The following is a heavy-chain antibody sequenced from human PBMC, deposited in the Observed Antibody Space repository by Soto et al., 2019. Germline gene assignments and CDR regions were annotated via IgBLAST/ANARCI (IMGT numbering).Heavy chain of an antibody. Sequence: KPSETLSLTCTVSGGSINYSYWTWIRQPPGKGLEWIGYISYTGSANYNASLKSRLTISVDTSKNQFSLKLSSVTAADTALYYCARVNYGDYYYGMDAWGQGTTVTVSS. V-gene: IGHV4-59*01. CDR3: ARVNYGDYYYGMDA. J-gene: IGHJ6*02. CDR1: GGSINYSY. D-gene: IGHD4-17*01. CDR2: ISYTGSA.